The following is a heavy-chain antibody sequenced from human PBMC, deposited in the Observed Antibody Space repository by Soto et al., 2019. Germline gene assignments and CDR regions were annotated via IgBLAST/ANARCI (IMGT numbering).Heavy chain of an antibody. CDR2: IVVGSGNT. D-gene: IGHD3-10*01. V-gene: IGHV1-58*01. J-gene: IGHJ4*02. Sequence: SVKVSCKASGFTFTSSAVQWVRQARGQRLEWIGWIVVGSGNTNYAQKFQERVTITRDMSTSTAYMEQSSLRSEDTAVYYCAADLTYGHFDYWGQGTLVTVSS. CDR3: AADLTYGHFDY. CDR1: GFTFTSSA.